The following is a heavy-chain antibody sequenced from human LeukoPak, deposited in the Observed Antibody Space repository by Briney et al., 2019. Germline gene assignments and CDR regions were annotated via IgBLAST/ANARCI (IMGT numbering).Heavy chain of an antibody. J-gene: IGHJ4*02. V-gene: IGHV1-69*04. Sequence: GASVKVSCKASGGTFSSYAISWVRQAPGQGLEWMGRIIPILGIANYAQKFQGRVTITADKSTSTAYMELSSLRSEDTAVYYCAREDTYYYDSSGLLDYWGQGTLVTVSS. D-gene: IGHD3-22*01. CDR2: IIPILGIA. CDR1: GGTFSSYA. CDR3: AREDTYYYDSSGLLDY.